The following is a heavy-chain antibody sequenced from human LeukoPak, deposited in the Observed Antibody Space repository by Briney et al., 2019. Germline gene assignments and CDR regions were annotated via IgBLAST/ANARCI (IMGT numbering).Heavy chain of an antibody. CDR2: IGPSGVGT. V-gene: IGHV3-23*01. CDR3: ARKYGSGSFDN. Sequence: PGGSLRLSCAASGFTFSSYEMNWVRQAPGKGLQWVSAIGPSGVGTYYADSVRGRFTISRDNSKNTLSLQMNSLRAEDTAMYYCARKYGSGSFDNWGQGTLVTVSS. D-gene: IGHD3-10*01. J-gene: IGHJ4*02. CDR1: GFTFSSYE.